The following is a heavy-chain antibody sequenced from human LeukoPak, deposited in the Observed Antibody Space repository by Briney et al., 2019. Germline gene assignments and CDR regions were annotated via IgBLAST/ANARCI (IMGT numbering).Heavy chain of an antibody. CDR1: GGTFTNYA. Sequence: GASVKVSCKASGGTFTNYAFSWVRQAPGQGLEWMGGIIPIFDTAHYAQKFQGRVTITADVSTSTAYMELSSLRSEDTAVYYCARDATLLWFGETLGGNFDYWGQGTLVTVSS. CDR3: ARDATLLWFGETLGGNFDY. J-gene: IGHJ4*02. D-gene: IGHD3-10*01. CDR2: IIPIFDTA. V-gene: IGHV1-69*13.